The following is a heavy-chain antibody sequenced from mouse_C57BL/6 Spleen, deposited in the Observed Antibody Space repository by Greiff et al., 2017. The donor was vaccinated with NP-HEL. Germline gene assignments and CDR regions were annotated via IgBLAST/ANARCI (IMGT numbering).Heavy chain of an antibody. V-gene: IGHV5-17*01. Sequence: EVQLVESGGGLVKPGGSLKLSCAASGFTFSDYGMHWVRQAPEKGLEWVAYISSGSSTIYYADTVKGRFTISRDNAKNTLFLQMTSLRSEDTAMYYCARDDWGEGFAYWGQGTLVTVSA. D-gene: IGHD2-4*01. CDR3: ARDDWGEGFAY. CDR2: ISSGSSTI. CDR1: GFTFSDYG. J-gene: IGHJ3*01.